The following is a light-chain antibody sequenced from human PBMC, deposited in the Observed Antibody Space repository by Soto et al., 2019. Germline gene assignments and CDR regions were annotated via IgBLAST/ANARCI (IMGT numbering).Light chain of an antibody. J-gene: IGKJ1*01. V-gene: IGKV3-15*01. CDR1: QSISSL. Sequence: EIVLTQSPAALSVSPGERATLSCRASQSISSLLAWYQQKPGQAPRLLIYSASTRAIGIPGRFSGSGSGTEFTLTISSLQSEDFAVYYCQQSDKWPPTFGQGTKVDIK. CDR2: SAS. CDR3: QQSDKWPPT.